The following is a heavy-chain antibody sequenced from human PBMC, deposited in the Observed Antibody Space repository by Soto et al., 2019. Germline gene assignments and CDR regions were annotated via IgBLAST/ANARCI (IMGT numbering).Heavy chain of an antibody. Sequence: TGGSLRLSSAASGFTFSNAWMIWVRQAPGKGLEWVGRIKSKTDGGTTDYAPPVKGRFTISRDDSKNTLYLQMNSLKTEDTAVYYCTTDHFLHYYTSGYYHTDYWGQGTLVTVSS. D-gene: IGHD3-22*01. J-gene: IGHJ4*02. V-gene: IGHV3-15*01. CDR1: GFTFSNAW. CDR2: IKSKTDGGTT. CDR3: TTDHFLHYYTSGYYHTDY.